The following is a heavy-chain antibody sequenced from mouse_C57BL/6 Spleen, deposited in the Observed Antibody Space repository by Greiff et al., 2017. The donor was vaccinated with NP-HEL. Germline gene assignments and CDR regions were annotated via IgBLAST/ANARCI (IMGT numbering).Heavy chain of an antibody. CDR3: ARPYSGSSRYFDY. D-gene: IGHD1-1*01. CDR1: GFNIKNTY. J-gene: IGHJ2*01. Sequence: EVQLQQSVAELVRPGASVKLSCTASGFNIKNTYMHWVKQRPEQGLEWIGRIDPANGNTKYAPKFQGKATITADTSSNTAYLQLSSLTSEDTANYSCARPYSGSSRYFDYWGQGTTLTVSS. CDR2: IDPANGNT. V-gene: IGHV14-3*01.